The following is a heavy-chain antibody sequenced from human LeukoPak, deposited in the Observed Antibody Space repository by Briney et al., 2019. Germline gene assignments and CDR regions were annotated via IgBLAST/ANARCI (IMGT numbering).Heavy chain of an antibody. CDR1: GGSISGSNW. CDR3: ARVSDYGDVQDS. D-gene: IGHD4-17*01. J-gene: IGHJ4*02. CDR2: IYHSGNT. Sequence: SETLSLTCAVSGGSISGSNWWSWVRQPPGKGLEWIGEIYHSGNTNYNPSLKSRVTISVDKSKNQFSLKLSSVTAADTAVYYCARVSDYGDVQDSWGQGTLVTVSS. V-gene: IGHV4-4*02.